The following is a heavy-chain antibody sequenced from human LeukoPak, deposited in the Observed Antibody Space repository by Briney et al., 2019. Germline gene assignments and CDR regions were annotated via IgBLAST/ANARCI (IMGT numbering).Heavy chain of an antibody. CDR2: ISGGGGNT. D-gene: IGHD2-2*01. Sequence: GGSLRLSCAASGFTFSSYAMSWVRQAPGKGLEWVSAISGGGGNTYYADSVKGRFTISRDNSKNTLYLQMNSLRAEDTAVYYCAKRYCSSTSCSLFDYWGQGTLVTVSS. J-gene: IGHJ4*02. CDR1: GFTFSSYA. V-gene: IGHV3-23*01. CDR3: AKRYCSSTSCSLFDY.